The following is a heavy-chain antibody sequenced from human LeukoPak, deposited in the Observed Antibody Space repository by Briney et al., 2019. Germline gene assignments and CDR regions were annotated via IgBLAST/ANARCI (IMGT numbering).Heavy chain of an antibody. CDR3: ATAGYYYDSSGYYLDY. CDR1: GYTLTELS. Sequence: GASVKVSCKVSGYTLTELSMHWVRQAPGKGLEWMGGFDPEDGETIYAQKFQGRVTMTEDTSTDTAYMELSSLRSEDTAVYYCATAGYYYDSSGYYLDYWGQGTLVTVSS. CDR2: FDPEDGET. J-gene: IGHJ4*02. V-gene: IGHV1-24*01. D-gene: IGHD3-22*01.